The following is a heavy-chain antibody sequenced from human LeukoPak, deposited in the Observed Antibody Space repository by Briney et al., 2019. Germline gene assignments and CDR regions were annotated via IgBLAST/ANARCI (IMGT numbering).Heavy chain of an antibody. D-gene: IGHD3-22*01. CDR3: ARENYYDSSGLDY. V-gene: IGHV3-21*01. CDR1: GFTFSSYS. J-gene: IGHJ4*02. CDR2: VSSSSSYI. Sequence: GGSLRLSCAASGFTFSSYSMNWVRQAPGKGLEWVSSVSSSSSYIYYADSVKGRFTISRDNAKNPLYLQMNSLRAEDTAVYYCARENYYDSSGLDYWGQGTLVTVSS.